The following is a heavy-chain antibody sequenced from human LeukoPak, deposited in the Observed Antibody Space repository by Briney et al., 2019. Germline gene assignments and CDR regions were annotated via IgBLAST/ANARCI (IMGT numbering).Heavy chain of an antibody. V-gene: IGHV3-33*01. J-gene: IGHJ4*02. CDR3: AREGPRGNSQFDY. Sequence: GGSLRLSCAASGFTFSSYGMHWVRQAPGKGLEWVALIWYDGSNKYYADSAKGRLTISRDNSKNTLYLQMNSLRAEDTAVYYCAREGPRGNSQFDYWGQGTLVTVSS. D-gene: IGHD2/OR15-2a*01. CDR1: GFTFSSYG. CDR2: IWYDGSNK.